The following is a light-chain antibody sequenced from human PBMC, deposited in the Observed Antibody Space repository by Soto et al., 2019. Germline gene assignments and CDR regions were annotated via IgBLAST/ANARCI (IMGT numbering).Light chain of an antibody. J-gene: IGKJ5*01. CDR1: QSVSSN. Sequence: EIVLTQSPGTLSLSPGERATLSCRTSQSVSSNYLAWYQQKPGQAPRLLIYGASSRATGIPARFSGSRSGTEFTLTINSLQSEDFAVYYCQQYNNWPPITFGQGTRLEIK. V-gene: IGKV3D-15*01. CDR3: QQYNNWPPIT. CDR2: GAS.